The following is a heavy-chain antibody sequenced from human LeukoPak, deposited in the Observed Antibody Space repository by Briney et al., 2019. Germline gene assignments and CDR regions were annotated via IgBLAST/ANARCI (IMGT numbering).Heavy chain of an antibody. CDR3: ARAPSNWFFDY. CDR1: GGSISTYY. D-gene: IGHD6-13*01. V-gene: IGHV4-59*01. J-gene: IGHJ4*02. Sequence: SETLSLTCTVSGGSISTYYWSWIRQPPGKGLEWIGYVYYSGSTDCNPSLKSRVTTPVDTSKNQFSLKLTSVTAADTAVYYCARAPSNWFFDYWGQGTLVTVSS. CDR2: VYYSGST.